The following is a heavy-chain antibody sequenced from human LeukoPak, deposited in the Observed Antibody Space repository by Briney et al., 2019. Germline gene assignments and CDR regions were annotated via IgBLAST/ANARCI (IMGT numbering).Heavy chain of an antibody. J-gene: IGHJ5*02. CDR2: ISWNSGRI. Sequence: GRSLRLSCAASGFTFDDYAMHWVRQAPGKGLEWVSGISWNSGRIGYADSVKGRFTISRDNAKNSLYLQMNSLRAEDTALYYCAKDKKHYYDSSGYLDPWGQGTLVTVPS. CDR1: GFTFDDYA. CDR3: AKDKKHYYDSSGYLDP. D-gene: IGHD3-22*01. V-gene: IGHV3-9*01.